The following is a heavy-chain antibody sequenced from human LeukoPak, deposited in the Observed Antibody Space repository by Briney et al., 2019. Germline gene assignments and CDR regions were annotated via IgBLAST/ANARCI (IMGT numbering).Heavy chain of an antibody. V-gene: IGHV4-34*01. CDR3: ARAASGDAVDYYGSGRRYYSYYMDF. CDR1: GGSFSGYY. Sequence: SETLSLTCAVYGGSFSGYYWSWIRQPPGKGLEWIGEINHSGSTNYNPSLKSRVTISVDTSKNQFSLKLRSVTAADTAVYYCARAASGDAVDYYGSGRRYYSYYMDFWGKGTTVTISS. CDR2: INHSGST. D-gene: IGHD3-10*01. J-gene: IGHJ6*03.